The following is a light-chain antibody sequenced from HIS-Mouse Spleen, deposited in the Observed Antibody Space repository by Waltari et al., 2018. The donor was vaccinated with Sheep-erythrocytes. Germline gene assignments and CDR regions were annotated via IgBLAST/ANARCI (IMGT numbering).Light chain of an antibody. J-gene: IGKJ2*01. Sequence: EIVLTQSPATLSLSPGERATLSCRASQSVSSYLAWYQQKPGQAPSLLFYDASNRATGIPARFSGSVSGTDFTLTISSLEPEDFAVYYCQQRSNWYTFGQGTKLEIK. CDR2: DAS. CDR1: QSVSSY. V-gene: IGKV3-11*01. CDR3: QQRSNWYT.